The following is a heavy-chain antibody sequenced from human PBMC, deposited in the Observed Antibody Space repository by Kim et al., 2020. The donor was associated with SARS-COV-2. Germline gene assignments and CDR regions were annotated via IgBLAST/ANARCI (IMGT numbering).Heavy chain of an antibody. J-gene: IGHJ4*02. CDR3: AKSLFYVRDFVDY. Sequence: NPSLKSRVTLSVDTSKNQFSLWLSSVTAADTAVYYCAKSLFYVRDFVDYWGQGTLVTVSS. V-gene: IGHV4-39*01. D-gene: IGHD3-3*01.